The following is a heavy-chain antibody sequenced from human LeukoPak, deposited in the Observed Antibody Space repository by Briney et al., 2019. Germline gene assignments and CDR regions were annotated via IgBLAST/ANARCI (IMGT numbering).Heavy chain of an antibody. J-gene: IGHJ4*02. CDR3: AKGGESSLPFDY. V-gene: IGHV4-4*07. Sequence: TETLSLTCIVSGASISGHYWSWIRQPAEKEPEGIGRVHTSRGTNYNSSLKSRLTMSVDTSKNQFSLHLASVTAADTAVYYCAKGGESSLPFDYWGQGTLVTVSS. CDR1: GASISGHY. D-gene: IGHD3-10*01. CDR2: VHTSRGT.